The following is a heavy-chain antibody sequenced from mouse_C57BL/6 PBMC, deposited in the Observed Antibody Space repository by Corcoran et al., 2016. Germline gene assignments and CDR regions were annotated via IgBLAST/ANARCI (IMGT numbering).Heavy chain of an antibody. Sequence: QVQLQQSGAELARPGASVKVSCKASGYTFTRYGISWVKQRTGQGLEWIGEIYPRSGNTYYNKKFKGKATLTADKSSSTAYIELRSLTSEDSAVYFWTRRGDYDDGPMDYWGQGTSVTVSS. V-gene: IGHV1-81*01. D-gene: IGHD2-4*01. CDR2: IYPRSGNT. CDR3: TRRGDYDDGPMDY. J-gene: IGHJ4*01. CDR1: GYTFTRYG.